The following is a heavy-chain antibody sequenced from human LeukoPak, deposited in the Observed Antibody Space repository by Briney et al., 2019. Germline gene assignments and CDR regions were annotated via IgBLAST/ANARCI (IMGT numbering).Heavy chain of an antibody. Sequence: PSETLSLTCTVSGGSISSSSYYWGWIRQPPGKGLEWIGSIYYSGSTYYNPSLKSRVTISVDTSKNQFSLKLSSVTAADTAVYYCASLYRGIFGVVINPSYYYYMDVWGKGTTVTVSS. D-gene: IGHD3-3*01. V-gene: IGHV4-39*01. CDR1: GGSISSSSYY. CDR3: ASLYRGIFGVVINPSYYYYMDV. J-gene: IGHJ6*03. CDR2: IYYSGST.